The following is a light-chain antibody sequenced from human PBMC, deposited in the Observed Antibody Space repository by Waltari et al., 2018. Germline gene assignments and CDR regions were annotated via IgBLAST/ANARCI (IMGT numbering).Light chain of an antibody. V-gene: IGLV2-8*01. CDR2: EVS. CDR3: SSYAGSNNLGV. CDR1: SSDVGGYNY. Sequence: QSALTQPPSASGSPGQSVTISCTGTSSDVGGYNYVSRYQQHPGKAPKFLIYEVSKRPSGVPDRFSGSKSGNTASLTVSGLQAEDEADYYCSSYAGSNNLGVFGTGTKVTVL. J-gene: IGLJ1*01.